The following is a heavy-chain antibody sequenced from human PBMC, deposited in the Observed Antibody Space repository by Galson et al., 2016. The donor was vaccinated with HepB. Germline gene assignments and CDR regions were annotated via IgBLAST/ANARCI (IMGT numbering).Heavy chain of an antibody. CDR2: IRSKTDGGTT. Sequence: SLRLSCAASGFTFSNVWMNWVRQAPGKGLEWVGRIRSKTDGGTTDYGAPVKGRFTISRDDSKGTLYLQMNSLKTDDTAVYYCSTSQMGHWGQGTLVTVSS. V-gene: IGHV3-15*07. CDR3: STSQMGH. J-gene: IGHJ4*02. D-gene: IGHD2-8*01. CDR1: GFTFSNVW.